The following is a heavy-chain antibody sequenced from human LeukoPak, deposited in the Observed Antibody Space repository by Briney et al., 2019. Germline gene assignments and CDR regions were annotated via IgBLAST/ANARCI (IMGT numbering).Heavy chain of an antibody. CDR1: GGSFSGYY. Sequence: SETLSLTCAVYGGSFSGYYWSWIRQPPGKGLEWIGEINHSGSTNYNPSLKSRITISVDTSKNQFSLKLNSVTAADTAVYYCAREGHVDTAMFFDYWGPGTLVTVSS. V-gene: IGHV4-34*01. CDR2: INHSGST. CDR3: AREGHVDTAMFFDY. J-gene: IGHJ4*02. D-gene: IGHD5-18*01.